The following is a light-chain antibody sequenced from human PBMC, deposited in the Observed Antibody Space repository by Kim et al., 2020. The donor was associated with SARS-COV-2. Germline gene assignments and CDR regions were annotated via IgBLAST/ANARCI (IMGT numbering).Light chain of an antibody. CDR3: QQYNNWPLT. Sequence: VSPGERATLSCRASQSVRNNLAWYQQKPGQAPRLLIYGAVVRATDIPASFSGSGSGTEFTLTISSLQSEDFAVYYCQQYNNWPLTFGGGTKVDIK. CDR1: QSVRNN. CDR2: GAV. J-gene: IGKJ4*01. V-gene: IGKV3-15*01.